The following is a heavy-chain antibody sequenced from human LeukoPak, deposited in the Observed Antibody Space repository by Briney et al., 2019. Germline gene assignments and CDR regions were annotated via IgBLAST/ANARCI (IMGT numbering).Heavy chain of an antibody. CDR3: VREGTYFFASGSFQGYYFDN. CDR2: ISNDGTDK. CDR1: GVTFSNYA. D-gene: IGHD3-10*01. Sequence: TGGSLRLPCAAPGVTFSNYAMHWVRQSPGKGLEWVAVISNDGTDKHHADSVKGRFTVSRDNSNHTVYLEMDGLRVEDTAIYYCVREGTYFFASGSFQGYYFDNWGQGTLVTVSS. J-gene: IGHJ4*02. V-gene: IGHV3-30*03.